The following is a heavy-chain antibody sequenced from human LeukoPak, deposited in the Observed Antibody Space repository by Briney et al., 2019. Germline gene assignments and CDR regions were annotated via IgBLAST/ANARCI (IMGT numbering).Heavy chain of an antibody. D-gene: IGHD2-8*01. V-gene: IGHV3-21*01. CDR3: ARDGPKYCSNGVCYAPVDP. J-gene: IGHJ5*02. Sequence: GGSLRLSCAASGFAFSSYSMNWVRQAPGKGLEWVSSISSGSSYIYYADSVKGRFTISRDNGKNSLYLQMNSLRAEDTAVYYCARDGPKYCSNGVCYAPVDPWGQGTLVTVSS. CDR1: GFAFSSYS. CDR2: ISSGSSYI.